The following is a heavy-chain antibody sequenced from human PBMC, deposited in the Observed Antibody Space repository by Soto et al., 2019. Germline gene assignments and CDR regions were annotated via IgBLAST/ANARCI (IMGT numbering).Heavy chain of an antibody. Sequence: SVKVSCKASGGTFSSYAISWVRQAPGQGLEWMGGIIPIFGTANYAQKFQGRVTITADESTSTAYMELSSLRSEDTAVYYCARGGKTTVTTYGMDVWGQGTTVTVSS. V-gene: IGHV1-69*13. CDR1: GGTFSSYA. CDR3: ARGGKTTVTTYGMDV. J-gene: IGHJ6*02. CDR2: IIPIFGTA. D-gene: IGHD4-17*01.